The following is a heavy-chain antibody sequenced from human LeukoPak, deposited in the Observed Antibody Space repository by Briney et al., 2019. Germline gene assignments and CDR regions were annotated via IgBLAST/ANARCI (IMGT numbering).Heavy chain of an antibody. D-gene: IGHD1-26*01. CDR1: GYTFNGYY. Sequence: GASVKVSCKASGYTFNGYYMHWVRQAPGQGLEWMGWINPNSGGTNYAQKFQGRVTMTRDTSISTAYMELSRLRSDDTAVYHCARGMEPYYYMDVWGKGTTVTVSS. CDR3: ARGMEPYYYMDV. V-gene: IGHV1-2*02. CDR2: INPNSGGT. J-gene: IGHJ6*03.